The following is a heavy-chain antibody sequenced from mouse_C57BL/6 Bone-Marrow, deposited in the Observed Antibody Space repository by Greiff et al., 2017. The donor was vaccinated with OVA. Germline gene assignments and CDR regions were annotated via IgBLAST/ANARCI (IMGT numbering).Heavy chain of an antibody. Sequence: VKLQQPGAELVRPGSSVKLSCKASGYTFTSYWMHWVKQRPIQGLEWIGNIDPSDSETHYNQKFKDKATLTVDKSSSTAYMQLSSLTSEDSAVYYCARLPFYYAMDYWGQGTSVTVSS. V-gene: IGHV1-52*01. J-gene: IGHJ4*01. CDR1: GYTFTSYW. CDR2: IDPSDSET. CDR3: ARLPFYYAMDY.